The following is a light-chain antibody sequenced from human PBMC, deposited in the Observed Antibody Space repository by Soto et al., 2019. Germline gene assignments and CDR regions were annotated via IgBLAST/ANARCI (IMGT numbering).Light chain of an antibody. J-gene: IGLJ3*02. Sequence: QSALTKPRSVSGSPGQSVTISCTGTSSDVGGYDYVSWCKQHPGKAPKLLMYDVTRRPSGVPDRFSGSKSVNTASLTISGLQAEDEADYYCCSYAGAYTWMFGGGTKLTVL. CDR3: CSYAGAYTWM. CDR1: SSDVGGYDY. V-gene: IGLV2-11*01. CDR2: DVT.